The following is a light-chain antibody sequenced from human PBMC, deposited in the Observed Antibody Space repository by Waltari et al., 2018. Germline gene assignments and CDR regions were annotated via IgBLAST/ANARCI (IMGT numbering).Light chain of an antibody. V-gene: IGLV3-25*03. J-gene: IGLJ3*02. CDR1: ALPKQY. CDR3: QSADSSGTHAPWV. Sequence: SYELTQPPSVSVSPGQTARITCSGDALPKQYAYWYQQKPGQAPVLVIYKDSERPSGIPERFSGSSSGTTVTLTISGVQAEDEADYYCQSADSSGTHAPWVFGGGTKLTVL. CDR2: KDS.